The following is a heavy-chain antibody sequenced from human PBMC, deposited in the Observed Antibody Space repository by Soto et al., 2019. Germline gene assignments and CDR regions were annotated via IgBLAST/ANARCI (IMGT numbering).Heavy chain of an antibody. CDR3: ARDQQIGYCSGGSCYIDY. V-gene: IGHV3-30-3*01. CDR2: ISYDGSNK. CDR1: GFTFSSYA. J-gene: IGHJ4*02. D-gene: IGHD2-15*01. Sequence: QVQLVESGGGVVQPGRSLRLSGAASGFTFSSYAMHGFRQVPAKGLEWVAVISYDGSNKYYADSVKGRFTISRDNSKNTLYLQMNSLRAEDTAVYYCARDQQIGYCSGGSCYIDYWGQGTLVTVSS.